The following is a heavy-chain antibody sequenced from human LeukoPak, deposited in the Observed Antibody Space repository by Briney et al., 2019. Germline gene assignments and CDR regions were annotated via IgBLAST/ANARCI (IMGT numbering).Heavy chain of an antibody. V-gene: IGHV3-30-3*01. CDR1: GFIFSSYA. J-gene: IGHJ4*02. CDR2: ISFGGSNK. D-gene: IGHD3-9*01. CDR3: ARDYYDILTGFPLHFDY. Sequence: GRSLRLSCAASGFIFSSYAMHWVRQAPGKGLEWVAVISFGGSNKYYADSVKGRFTMSRDNSKNTLYLQMNSLRAEDTAVYYCARDYYDILTGFPLHFDYWGQGTLVTVSS.